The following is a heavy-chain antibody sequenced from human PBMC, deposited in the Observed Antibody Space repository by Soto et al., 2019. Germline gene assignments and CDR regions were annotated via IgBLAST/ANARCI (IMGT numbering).Heavy chain of an antibody. CDR3: AGASSRVSSVVAAY. J-gene: IGHJ4*02. Sequence: GASVKVSCKASNDSLSSHFIHWVRQAPGEGLEWMGIINPGPNSASNSKEFQGRLTLTSDMPSRTVYMQLSNLRSDDTAVYYCAGASSRVSSVVAAYWGQGTLVTVSS. CDR1: NDSLSSHF. D-gene: IGHD2-15*01. V-gene: IGHV1-46*01. CDR2: INPGPNSA.